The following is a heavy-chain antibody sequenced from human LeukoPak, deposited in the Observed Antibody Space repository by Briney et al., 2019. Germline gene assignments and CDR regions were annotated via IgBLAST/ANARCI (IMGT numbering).Heavy chain of an antibody. CDR1: GYTFTGYY. J-gene: IGHJ5*02. V-gene: IGHV1-2*02. CDR2: INPNTGGT. CDR3: ARPLDYGDYL. Sequence: ASVKVSFKASGYTFTGYYIHWVRQAPGQGLEWMGFINPNTGGTSYAQKFQARVTMTRDTSISTAYMELSGLRSDDTAVYYCARPLDYGDYLWGQGTLVTVSS. D-gene: IGHD4-17*01.